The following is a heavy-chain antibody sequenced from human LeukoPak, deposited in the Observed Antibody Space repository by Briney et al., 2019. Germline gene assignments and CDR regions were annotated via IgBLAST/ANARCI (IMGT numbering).Heavy chain of an antibody. D-gene: IGHD3-10*01. CDR1: GYTFTTYW. J-gene: IGHJ4*02. Sequence: GESLKISCKGSGYTFTTYWIGWVRQMPGKGLEWMGIIYSGDSKTVYSPSFQGQVTISVAKSLSTAYLQRGSLQASDTAMYYCARPTYFGSQYWGQGTLVTVSS. CDR2: IYSGDSKT. CDR3: ARPTYFGSQY. V-gene: IGHV5-51*01.